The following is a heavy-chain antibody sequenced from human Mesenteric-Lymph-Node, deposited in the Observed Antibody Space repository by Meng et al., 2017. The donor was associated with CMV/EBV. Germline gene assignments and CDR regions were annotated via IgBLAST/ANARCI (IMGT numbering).Heavy chain of an antibody. J-gene: IGHJ4*02. V-gene: IGHV4-34*01. CDR3: ARHQRWLKSEGGFNY. CDR2: INHSGST. CDR1: GGSFSGYY. Sequence: QVQRTQGGAGLLKPSETLSLTCAVYGGSFSGYYWSWIRQPPGKGLEWIGEINHSGSTNYNPSLKSRVTISVDTSKNQFSLKLSSVTAADTAVYYCARHQRWLKSEGGFNYWGQGTLVTVSS. D-gene: IGHD4-23*01.